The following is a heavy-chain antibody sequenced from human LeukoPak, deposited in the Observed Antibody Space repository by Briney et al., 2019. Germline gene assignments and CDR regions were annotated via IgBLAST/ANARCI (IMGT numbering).Heavy chain of an antibody. CDR1: GFTFSSYA. J-gene: IGHJ4*02. CDR3: AKGNSSSWYAPLDY. CDR2: ISGSGGST. D-gene: IGHD6-13*01. Sequence: PGGSLRLSCAAAGFTFSSYAMSWVRQAPGKGLEWVSAISGSGGSTYYPDSVKGRFTISRANSKNTLYLQMTSLRAEDTAVYYCAKGNSSSWYAPLDYWGQGTLVTVSS. V-gene: IGHV3-23*01.